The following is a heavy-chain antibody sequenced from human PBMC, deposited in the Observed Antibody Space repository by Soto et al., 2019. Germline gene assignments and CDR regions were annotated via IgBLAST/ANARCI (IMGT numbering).Heavy chain of an antibody. CDR2: IYWDDDK. CDR3: AHSRWVYCSTTSCPYYFDY. Sequence: QITLKESGPTLVKPTQTLTLTCTFSGFSLSTSGVRVGWLRQPPGKALEWLALIYWDDDKRYSPSLKSRLTITKDTSKNQVVLTMTNMDPVDTATYYCAHSRWVYCSTTSCPYYFDYWGQGTLVTVSS. D-gene: IGHD2-2*01. J-gene: IGHJ4*02. CDR1: GFSLSTSGVR. V-gene: IGHV2-5*02.